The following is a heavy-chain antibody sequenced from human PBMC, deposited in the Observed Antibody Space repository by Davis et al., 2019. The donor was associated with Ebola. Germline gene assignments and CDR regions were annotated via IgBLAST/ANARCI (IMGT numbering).Heavy chain of an antibody. J-gene: IGHJ4*02. CDR2: ITSSGSST. V-gene: IGHV3-23*01. CDR1: GFTFSSYA. Sequence: PGGSLRLSCAASGFTFSSYAMRWVRQAPGKGLEWVSAITSSGSSTYYADSVKGRFTISRDNSKNTLYLQMNSLRAEDTAVYYCAKLNTVTTWPVVGYWGQGTLVTVSS. D-gene: IGHD4-11*01. CDR3: AKLNTVTTWPVVGY.